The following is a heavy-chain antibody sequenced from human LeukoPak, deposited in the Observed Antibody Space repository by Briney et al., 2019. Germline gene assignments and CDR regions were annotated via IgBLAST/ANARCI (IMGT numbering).Heavy chain of an antibody. V-gene: IGHV1-18*01. Sequence: ASVTVSCTASGYTFTSYGISWVRQAPGQGLEWMGWISTYNGDTNFTQKLQGRVTMTTDTSTSTAYMDLRSLRSDDTAVYYCARGYSRGWYGDWFDPWGQGTLVTVSS. CDR2: ISTYNGDT. CDR3: ARGYSRGWYGDWFDP. J-gene: IGHJ5*02. CDR1: GYTFTSYG. D-gene: IGHD6-19*01.